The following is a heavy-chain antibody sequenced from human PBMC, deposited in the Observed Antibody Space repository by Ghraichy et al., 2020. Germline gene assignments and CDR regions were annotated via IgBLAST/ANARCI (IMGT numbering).Heavy chain of an antibody. D-gene: IGHD3-3*01. J-gene: IGHJ3*02. Sequence: LSLTCVASGFTFSSYAMNWVRQAPGEGLEWVSGISAPGGSTYYADSVKGRFTISRDNSKNTLYLQMNSLRDEDTAVYYCTKAGIFGVVTTKKAAFDIWGQGTMVTVSS. V-gene: IGHV3-23*01. CDR1: GFTFSSYA. CDR3: TKAGIFGVVTTKKAAFDI. CDR2: ISAPGGST.